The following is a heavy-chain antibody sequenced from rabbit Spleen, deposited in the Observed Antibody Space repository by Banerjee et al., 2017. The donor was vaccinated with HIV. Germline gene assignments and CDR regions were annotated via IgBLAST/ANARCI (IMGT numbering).Heavy chain of an antibody. D-gene: IGHD1-1*01. CDR3: ARDTSSSFSSYGMDL. CDR2: IYNGDGST. V-gene: IGHV1S45*01. CDR1: GFSFSSSYY. J-gene: IGHJ6*01. Sequence: QEQLEESGGDLVKPGASLTLTCTASGFSFSSSYYMCWVRQAPGKGLECIACIYNGDGSTYYATWAKGRFTISKTSSTTVTLQMTRLTAADTATYFCARDTSSSFSSYGMDLWGQGTLVTVS.